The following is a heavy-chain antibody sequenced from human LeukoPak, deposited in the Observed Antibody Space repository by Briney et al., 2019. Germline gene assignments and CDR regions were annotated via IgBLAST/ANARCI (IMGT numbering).Heavy chain of an antibody. V-gene: IGHV4-30-2*01. CDR2: IHHSGST. CDR3: ARDANARTGSFDY. D-gene: IGHD1-1*01. J-gene: IGHJ4*02. CDR1: GGSISSGGYS. Sequence: SQTLSLTCAVSGGSISSGGYSWSWIRQPPGKGLEWIGYIHHSGSTYYNPSLKSRVTISVDRSKNQFSLKLSSVTAADTAVYYCARDANARTGSFDYWGQGTLVTVSS.